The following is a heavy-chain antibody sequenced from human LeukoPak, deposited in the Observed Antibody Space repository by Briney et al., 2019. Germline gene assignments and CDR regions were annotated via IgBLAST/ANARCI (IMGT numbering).Heavy chain of an antibody. J-gene: IGHJ4*02. CDR1: GFTFSSYS. Sequence: GGSLRLSCAASGFTFSSYSMNWVRQAPGKGLEWVSSISSSSSYIYYADSVKGRFTISRDNAKNTLYLQMNSLRAEDMAVYYCARRGTGELGFDYWGQGTLVTVSS. V-gene: IGHV3-21*01. CDR2: ISSSSSYI. D-gene: IGHD3-10*01. CDR3: ARRGTGELGFDY.